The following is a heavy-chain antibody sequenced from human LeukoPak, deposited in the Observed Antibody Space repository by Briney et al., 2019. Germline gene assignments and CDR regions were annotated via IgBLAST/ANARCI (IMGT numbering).Heavy chain of an antibody. Sequence: GESLKISCKGSGYSFTSYWIGWVRQLPGKGLEWMGIIYPGDSDTRYSPSFQGQVTISADKSISTAYLQWSSLKASDTAMYYCARLRGSARHYYYYMDVWGKGTTVTISS. CDR1: GYSFTSYW. J-gene: IGHJ6*03. V-gene: IGHV5-51*01. CDR2: IYPGDSDT. CDR3: ARLRGSARHYYYYMDV. D-gene: IGHD3-10*01.